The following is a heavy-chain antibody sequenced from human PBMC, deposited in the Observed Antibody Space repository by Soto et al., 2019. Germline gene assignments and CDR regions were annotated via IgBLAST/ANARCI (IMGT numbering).Heavy chain of an antibody. CDR3: AIDLRYDSSGYYTDY. D-gene: IGHD3-22*01. Sequence: QVQLVQSGAEVKKPGASVKVSCKASGYTFTSYGISWVRQAPGQGLEWMGWISAYNGNTNYAQKLQGRVTMTTDTSTSTAYMELRSLRSDDTAVYYCAIDLRYDSSGYYTDYWGQGTLVTVSS. CDR2: ISAYNGNT. CDR1: GYTFTSYG. J-gene: IGHJ4*02. V-gene: IGHV1-18*01.